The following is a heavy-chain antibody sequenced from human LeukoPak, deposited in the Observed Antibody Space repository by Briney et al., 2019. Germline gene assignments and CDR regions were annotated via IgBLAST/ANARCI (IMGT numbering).Heavy chain of an antibody. CDR1: GGSISSYY. V-gene: IGHV4-4*07. CDR2: IYTSGST. J-gene: IGHJ4*02. D-gene: IGHD6-13*01. Sequence: SETLSLTCTVSGGSISSYYWSWIRQPAGKGLEWIGRIYTSGSTNCNPSLKSRVTMSVDTSKNQFSLKLSSVTAADTAVYYCARISSSWSEFDYWGQGTLVTVSS. CDR3: ARISSSWSEFDY.